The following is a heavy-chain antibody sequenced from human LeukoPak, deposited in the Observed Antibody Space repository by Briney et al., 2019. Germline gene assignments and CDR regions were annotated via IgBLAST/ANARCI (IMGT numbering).Heavy chain of an antibody. CDR3: ASPGPGYYYDSSGYLHMDV. Sequence: SETLSLTCTVSGGSISSYYWSWIRQPPGKGLEWIGYIYYSGSTNYNPSLKSRVTISVDTSKNQFSLKLSSVTAADTAVYYCASPGPGYYYDSSGYLHMDVWGKGTTVTVSS. J-gene: IGHJ6*03. CDR2: IYYSGST. V-gene: IGHV4-59*01. CDR1: GGSISSYY. D-gene: IGHD3-22*01.